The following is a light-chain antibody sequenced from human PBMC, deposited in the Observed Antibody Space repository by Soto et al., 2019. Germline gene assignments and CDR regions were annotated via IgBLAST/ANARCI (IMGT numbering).Light chain of an antibody. V-gene: IGKV3-15*01. CDR3: QQNNNWPRT. J-gene: IGKJ1*01. CDR2: GAS. Sequence: ILVTLSSATLSVSPGERATLSCRASQSVSSNLAWYQQKPGQAPSLLIYGASTRATGIPARFSGSGSGTEFTLTISCLQSEDLAVYYFQQNNNWPRTFGQGTKV. CDR1: QSVSSN.